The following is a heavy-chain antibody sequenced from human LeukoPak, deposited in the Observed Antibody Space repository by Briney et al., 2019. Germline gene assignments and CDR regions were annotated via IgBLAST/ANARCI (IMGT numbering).Heavy chain of an antibody. V-gene: IGHV1-46*01. Sequence: ASVKVSCKASGYTFTSYYMHWVRQAPGQGLEWMGIINPSGGSTSYAQKFRGRVIMTRDTSTSTVYMELSNLRSEDTAVYYCARGQYGGNSVADWGQGTLVTVSS. CDR3: ARGQYGGNSVAD. CDR1: GYTFTSYY. D-gene: IGHD4-23*01. J-gene: IGHJ4*02. CDR2: INPSGGST.